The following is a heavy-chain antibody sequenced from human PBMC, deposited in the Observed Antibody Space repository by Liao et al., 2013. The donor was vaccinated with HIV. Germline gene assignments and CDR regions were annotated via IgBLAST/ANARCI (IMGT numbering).Heavy chain of an antibody. Sequence: QLQLQESGPGLVKPSETLSLTCTVSGGSISTSSYYWGWIRQPPGKGLEWIGSIYYSGSTYYNPSLKSRVTISVDTSKNQFSLKLSSVTAADTAVYYCARDSGWGRMGELSLTFDIWGQGTMVTVSS. J-gene: IGHJ3*02. CDR3: ARDSGWGRMGELSLTFDI. CDR1: GGSISTSSYY. V-gene: IGHV4-39*07. D-gene: IGHD3-16*02. CDR2: IYYSGST.